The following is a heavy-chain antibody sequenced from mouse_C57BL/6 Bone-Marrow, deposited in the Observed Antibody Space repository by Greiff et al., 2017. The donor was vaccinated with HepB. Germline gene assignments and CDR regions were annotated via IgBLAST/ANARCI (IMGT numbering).Heavy chain of an antibody. CDR2: IYPGNSDT. V-gene: IGHV1-5*01. Sequence: EVQLQQSGTVLARPGASVKMSCKTSGYTFTSYWMHWVKQRPGQGLEWIGAIYPGNSDTSYNQKFKGKAKLTAVTSASTAYMELSSLTNEDSAVYYCTRSGDGTRFYFDYWGQGTTLTVSS. CDR1: GYTFTSYW. J-gene: IGHJ2*01. D-gene: IGHD2-3*01. CDR3: TRSGDGTRFYFDY.